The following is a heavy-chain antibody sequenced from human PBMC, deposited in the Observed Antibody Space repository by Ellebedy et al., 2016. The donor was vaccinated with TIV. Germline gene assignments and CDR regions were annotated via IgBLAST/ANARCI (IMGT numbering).Heavy chain of an antibody. V-gene: IGHV1-69*13. CDR2: IIPIFGTA. Sequence: AASVKVSCKASGCTFSSYAISWVRQAPGQGLEWMGGIIPIFGTANYAQKFQGRVTITADESTSTAYMELSSLSADDTDVYYCARRHLEWERLNGGVFDYWGQGTLVTVSS. CDR1: GCTFSSYA. J-gene: IGHJ4*02. D-gene: IGHD1-26*01. CDR3: ARRHLEWERLNGGVFDY.